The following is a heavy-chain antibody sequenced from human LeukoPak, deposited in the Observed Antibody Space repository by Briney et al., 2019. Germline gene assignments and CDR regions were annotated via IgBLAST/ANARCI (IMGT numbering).Heavy chain of an antibody. CDR1: GFAFSSYW. V-gene: IGHV3-30-3*01. CDR2: ISYDGSNK. CDR3: ARTRAYSSSWYYFDY. D-gene: IGHD6-13*01. J-gene: IGHJ4*02. Sequence: GGSLRLSCAASGFAFSSYWMHWVRQAPGKGLVWVAVISYDGSNKYYADSVKGRFTISRDNSKNTLYLQMNSLRAEDTAVYYCARTRAYSSSWYYFDYWGQGTLVTVSS.